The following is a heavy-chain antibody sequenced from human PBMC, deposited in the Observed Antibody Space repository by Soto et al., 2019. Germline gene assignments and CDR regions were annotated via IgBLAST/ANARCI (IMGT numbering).Heavy chain of an antibody. J-gene: IGHJ3*02. CDR3: ARDYYDSSGYYYCSAFDI. CDR1: GDSASGDSAA. V-gene: IGHV6-1*01. Sequence: SQTLPLTCVISGDSASGDSAAWNWIRQSPSRGLEWLGRTYYRSKWYNDYAVSVKSRITINPDTSKNQFSLQLNSVTPEDTAVYYCARDYYDSSGYYYCSAFDICGQGT. D-gene: IGHD3-22*01. CDR2: TYYRSKWYN.